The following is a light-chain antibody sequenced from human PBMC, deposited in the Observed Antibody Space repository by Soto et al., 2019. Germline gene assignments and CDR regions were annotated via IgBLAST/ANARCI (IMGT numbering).Light chain of an antibody. CDR3: HQYGISPPRT. CDR2: GAS. Sequence: EIVLTQAPGILGLSPGGRATLSCGAVQSVISNYLAWYQQKPGQAPGLLTYGASSRATGIPPRFSGSGSGTDFTLTIGRLEPEDFAVYYCHQYGISPPRTFGQGTKVDTK. J-gene: IGKJ1*01. V-gene: IGKV3-20*01. CDR1: QSVISNY.